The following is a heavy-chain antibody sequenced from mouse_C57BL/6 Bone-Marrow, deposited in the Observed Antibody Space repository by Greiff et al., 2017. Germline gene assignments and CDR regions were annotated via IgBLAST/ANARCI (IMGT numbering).Heavy chain of an antibody. CDR1: GFNIKDDY. CDR3: TTEGYFDV. CDR2: IDPENGDT. J-gene: IGHJ1*03. V-gene: IGHV14-4*01. Sequence: EVKLMESGAELVRPGASVKLSCTASGFNIKDDYMHWVKQRPEQGLEWIGWIDPENGDTEYASKFQGKATITADTSSNTAYLQLSSLTSEDTAVYYCTTEGYFDVWGTGTTVTVSS.